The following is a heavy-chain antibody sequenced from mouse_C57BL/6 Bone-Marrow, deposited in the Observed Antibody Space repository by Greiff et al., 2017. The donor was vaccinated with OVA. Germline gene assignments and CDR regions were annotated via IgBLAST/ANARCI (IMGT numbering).Heavy chain of an antibody. V-gene: IGHV5-6*01. CDR1: GFTFSSYG. J-gene: IGHJ1*03. CDR3: ASYGSSHWYFDV. CDR2: ISSGGSYT. D-gene: IGHD1-1*01. Sequence: EVQRVESGGDLVKPGGSLKLSCAASGFTFSSYGMSWVRQTPDKRLEWVATISSGGSYTYYPDSVKGRFTISRDNAKNTLYLQMSSLKSEDTAMYYCASYGSSHWYFDVWGTGTTVTVSS.